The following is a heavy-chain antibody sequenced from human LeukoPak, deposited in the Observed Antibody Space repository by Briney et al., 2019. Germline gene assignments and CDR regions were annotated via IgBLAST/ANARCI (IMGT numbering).Heavy chain of an antibody. D-gene: IGHD3-3*01. CDR3: ASVAIFGVAQSQYYYYGMDV. Sequence: ASVKVSYKASGGTFSSYAISWVRQAPGQGLEWMGGIIPIFGTANYAQKFQGRVTITADESTSTAYMELSSLRSEDTAVYYCASVAIFGVAQSQYYYYGMDVWGQGTTVTVSS. CDR2: IIPIFGTA. CDR1: GGTFSSYA. V-gene: IGHV1-69*13. J-gene: IGHJ6*02.